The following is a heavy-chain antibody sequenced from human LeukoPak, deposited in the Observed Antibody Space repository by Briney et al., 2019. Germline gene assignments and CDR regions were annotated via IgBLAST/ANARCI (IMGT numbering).Heavy chain of an antibody. D-gene: IGHD3-9*01. V-gene: IGHV3-30*18. J-gene: IGHJ4*02. CDR2: ISYDGSNK. Sequence: GGSLRLSCAASGFNFSSYGMHWVRQAPGKGLEWVAVISYDGSNKYYADSVKGRFTISRDNSKNTLYLQMNSLRAEDTAVYYCAKIPDILTGYNDYWGQGTLVTVSS. CDR3: AKIPDILTGYNDY. CDR1: GFNFSSYG.